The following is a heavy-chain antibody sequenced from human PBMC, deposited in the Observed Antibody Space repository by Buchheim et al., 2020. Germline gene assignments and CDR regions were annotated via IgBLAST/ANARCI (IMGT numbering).Heavy chain of an antibody. CDR2: ISYDGSNK. D-gene: IGHD6-6*01. V-gene: IGHV3-30-3*01. CDR3: ARDRPYSSSSAYYYYGMDV. Sequence: QVQLVESGGGVVQPGRSLGLSCAASGFTFSSYAMYWVRQAPGKGLEWVAVISYDGSNKYYADSVKGRFTISRDNSKNTLYLQMNSLRAKDTAVYYCARDRPYSSSSAYYYYGMDVWGQGTT. CDR1: GFTFSSYA. J-gene: IGHJ6*02.